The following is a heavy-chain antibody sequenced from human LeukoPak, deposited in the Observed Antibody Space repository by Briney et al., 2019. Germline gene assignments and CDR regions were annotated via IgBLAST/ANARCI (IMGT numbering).Heavy chain of an antibody. Sequence: ASVKVSCKASGYTFTSYGISWVRQAPGQGLEWMGWISAYNGNTNYAQKLQGRVTMTTDTSTSTAYMELRSLRSDDTAVYYCARDPSSGWVSGAFDIWGQGTMVTVSS. J-gene: IGHJ3*02. CDR3: ARDPSSGWVSGAFDI. CDR2: ISAYNGNT. V-gene: IGHV1-18*04. D-gene: IGHD6-19*01. CDR1: GYTFTSYG.